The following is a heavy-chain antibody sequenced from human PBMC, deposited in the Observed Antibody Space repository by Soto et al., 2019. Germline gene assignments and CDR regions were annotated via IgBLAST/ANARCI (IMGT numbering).Heavy chain of an antibody. Sequence: GGSLRLSCAASGFTFSSYAMSWVRQAPGRGLEWVSAISGSGGSTYYADSVKGRFTISRDNSKNTLYLQMNSLRAEDTAVHYCAKARADYYDSSGYPVDYWGQGTLVTV. V-gene: IGHV3-23*01. CDR1: GFTFSSYA. CDR2: ISGSGGST. J-gene: IGHJ4*02. D-gene: IGHD3-22*01. CDR3: AKARADYYDSSGYPVDY.